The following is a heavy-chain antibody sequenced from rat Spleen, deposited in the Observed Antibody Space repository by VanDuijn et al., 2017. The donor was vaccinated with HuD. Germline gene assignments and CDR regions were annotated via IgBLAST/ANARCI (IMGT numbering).Heavy chain of an antibody. V-gene: IGHV5-20*01. Sequence: EVQLVESGGGLVQPGRSLKLSCAASGFTFSDYYMAWVRQAPTKGLEWVASITDTGGSTYYPDSVKGRFTISRDNAKSTLYLQMNSLRSEDTATYYCATRDGGYPGWGQGTLVTVSS. CDR1: GFTFSDYY. CDR2: ITDTGGST. J-gene: IGHJ3*01. CDR3: ATRDGGYPG. D-gene: IGHD1-11*01.